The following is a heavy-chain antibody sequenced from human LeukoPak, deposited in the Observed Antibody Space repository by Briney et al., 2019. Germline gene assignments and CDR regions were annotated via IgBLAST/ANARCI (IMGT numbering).Heavy chain of an antibody. V-gene: IGHV4-34*01. CDR1: GGSISGYY. D-gene: IGHD3-10*02. CDR3: AIDMLGRQRGCRKINYYYMDG. Sequence: SETLSLTCAVSGGSISGYYWSWIRQPPGKGLEWIGYINHSGSTNYNPSLKSRVTISVDTSKNRFSLKLSSVTSADTAVYYCAIDMLGRQRGCRKINYYYMDGWGKGTTVTISS. J-gene: IGHJ6*03. CDR2: INHSGST.